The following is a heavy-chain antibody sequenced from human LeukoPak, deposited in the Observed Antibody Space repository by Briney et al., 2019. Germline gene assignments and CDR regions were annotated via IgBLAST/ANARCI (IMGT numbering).Heavy chain of an antibody. D-gene: IGHD3-10*01. CDR1: GFTFSSYS. J-gene: IGHJ4*02. V-gene: IGHV3-48*01. CDR2: ISSSSSTI. Sequence: GGSLRLSCAASGFTFSSYSMNWVRQAPGKGLEWVSYISSSSSTIYYADSVKGRFTISRDNAKNSLYLQMNGLRAEDTAVYYCARDLPFGYGSGSYFDYWGQGTLVTVSS. CDR3: ARDLPFGYGSGSYFDY.